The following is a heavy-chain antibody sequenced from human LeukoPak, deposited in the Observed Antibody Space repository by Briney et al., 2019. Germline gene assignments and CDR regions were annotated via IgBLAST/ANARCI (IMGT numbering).Heavy chain of an antibody. CDR2: IKQDGSEK. D-gene: IGHD2-2*01. J-gene: IGHJ4*02. CDR3: ARRGCSSTSCHLDY. CDR1: GFTFSSYW. V-gene: IGHV3-7*03. Sequence: GGSLRLSCAASGFTFSSYWMSWVRQAPGKGLEWVANIKQDGSEKYYVDSVKGRFTISRDSAKNSLYLQMNSLRAEDTAVYYCARRGCSSTSCHLDYWGQGTLVTVSS.